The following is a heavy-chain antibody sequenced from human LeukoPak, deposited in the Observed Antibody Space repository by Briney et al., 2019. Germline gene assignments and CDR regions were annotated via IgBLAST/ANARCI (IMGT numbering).Heavy chain of an antibody. CDR2: INPSGGST. CDR3: ARMYYYGSGSYYPYYFDY. D-gene: IGHD3-10*01. J-gene: IGHJ4*02. Sequence: ASVKVSCTASGYTFTSYYMHWVRQAPGQGLEWMGIINPSGGSTSYAQKFQGRVTMTRDTSTSTVYMELSSLRSEDTAVYYCARMYYYGSGSYYPYYFDYWGQGTLVTVSS. CDR1: GYTFTSYY. V-gene: IGHV1-46*01.